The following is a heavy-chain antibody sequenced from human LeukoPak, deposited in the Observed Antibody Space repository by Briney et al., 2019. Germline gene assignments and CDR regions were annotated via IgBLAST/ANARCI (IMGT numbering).Heavy chain of an antibody. CDR1: GFTFSSYA. Sequence: GRSLRLSCAASGFTFSSYAMHWVRQAPGKGLEWVAVISYDGSNKYYADSVEGRFTISRDNSKNTLYLQMNSLRAEDTAVYYCARRDRSYDILTGYYSHGEDFDYWGQGTLVTVSS. CDR3: ARRDRSYDILTGYYSHGEDFDY. J-gene: IGHJ4*02. CDR2: ISYDGSNK. D-gene: IGHD3-9*01. V-gene: IGHV3-30-3*01.